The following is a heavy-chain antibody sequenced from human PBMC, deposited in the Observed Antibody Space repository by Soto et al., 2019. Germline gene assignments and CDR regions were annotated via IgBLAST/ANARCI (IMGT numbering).Heavy chain of an antibody. CDR1: GYRFTSYW. J-gene: IGHJ6*02. V-gene: IGHV5-51*01. Sequence: ESLKVSLKGCGYRFTSYWIGWVRQMPGKGLEWMGIIYPGDSDTRYSPSFQGQVTISADKSISTAYLQWRSLKASDTAMYYCARQKRSSSFLDYYYGMDVWGQGTTVTVSS. CDR3: ARQKRSSSFLDYYYGMDV. D-gene: IGHD6-6*01. CDR2: IYPGDSDT.